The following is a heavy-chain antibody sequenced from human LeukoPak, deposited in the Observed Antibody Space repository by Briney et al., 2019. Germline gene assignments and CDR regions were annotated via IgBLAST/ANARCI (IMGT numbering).Heavy chain of an antibody. J-gene: IGHJ2*01. V-gene: IGHV4-59*01. CDR3: ARGGKYYGDYWYFDL. CDR2: IYYSGST. CDR1: GGSISSYY. D-gene: IGHD4-17*01. Sequence: SETLSLTCTVSGGSISSYYWSWIRQPPGKGLEWIGYIYYSGSTNYNPSLKSRVTISVDTSKNQFSLKPSSVTAADTAVYYCARGGKYYGDYWYFDLWGRGTLVTVSS.